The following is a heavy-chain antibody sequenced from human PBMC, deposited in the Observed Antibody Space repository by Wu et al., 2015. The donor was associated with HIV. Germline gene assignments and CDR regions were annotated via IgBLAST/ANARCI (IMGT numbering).Heavy chain of an antibody. Sequence: QVQLLQSGAEVKKPGASVMVSCKASGYTFIDYYIYWVRQAPGRGLEWMGWINPNRGGTKYAQKFRDRVTMTRDTAVSTAYMELNSLRSDDTAVYYCARLQSLSGLYSNADYWGQGTQVTVSS. D-gene: IGHD1-26*01. J-gene: IGHJ4*02. CDR1: GYTFIDYY. CDR3: ARLQSLSGLYSNADY. CDR2: INPNRGGT. V-gene: IGHV1-2*02.